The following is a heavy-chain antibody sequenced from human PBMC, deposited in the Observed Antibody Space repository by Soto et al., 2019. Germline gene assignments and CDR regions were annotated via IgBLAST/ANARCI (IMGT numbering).Heavy chain of an antibody. Sequence: QVQLVESGGGVVQPGRSLRLSCAASGFTFSSYGMHWVRQAPGKWLEWVAVIWYDGSNKYYADSVKGRFTISRDNSKNTLYLQMNSLRAEDTAVYYCAREAGGDDYWGQGTLVTVSS. CDR1: GFTFSSYG. J-gene: IGHJ4*02. D-gene: IGHD3-16*01. CDR3: AREAGGDDY. CDR2: IWYDGSNK. V-gene: IGHV3-33*01.